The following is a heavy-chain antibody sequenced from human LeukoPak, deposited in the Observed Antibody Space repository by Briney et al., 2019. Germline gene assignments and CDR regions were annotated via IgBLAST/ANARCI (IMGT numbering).Heavy chain of an antibody. V-gene: IGHV1-69*05. CDR2: IIPIFGTT. D-gene: IGHD3-3*01. J-gene: IGHJ6*03. Sequence: SVKLSCKASGGTFSSYGISWVRQAPGQGLEWMGRIIPIFGTTNYAQKFHGRVTITTDESTSTAYMELSSLRSEDTAAYYCARSALEMYYYYYMDVWGKGTTVTVSS. CDR3: ARSALEMYYYYYMDV. CDR1: GGTFSSYG.